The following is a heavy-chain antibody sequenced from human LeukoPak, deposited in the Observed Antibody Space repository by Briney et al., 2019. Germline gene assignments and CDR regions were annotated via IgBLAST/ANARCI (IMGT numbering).Heavy chain of an antibody. CDR1: GGTFSSYA. Sequence: GASVKVSCKASGGTFSSYAISWVRQAPGQGLEWMGGIIPIFGTANYAQKFQGRVTITTDESTSTAYMELSSLRSEGTAVYYCASSGNDSGYGPDFDYWGQGTLSPSPQ. J-gene: IGHJ4*02. CDR3: ASSGNDSGYGPDFDY. V-gene: IGHV1-69*05. D-gene: IGHD5-12*01. CDR2: IIPIFGTA.